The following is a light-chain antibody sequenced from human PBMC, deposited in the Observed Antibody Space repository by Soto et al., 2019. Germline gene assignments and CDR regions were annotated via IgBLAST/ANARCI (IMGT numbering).Light chain of an antibody. CDR3: QQFNSKVWT. J-gene: IGKJ1*01. V-gene: IGKV1-5*01. CDR1: QSVSRW. CDR2: EAS. Sequence: DIQMTQSPSTLWASDGDTVTVTCRASQSVSRWLNWCQQKPGKAPRLLIYEASNLESGVPMRFSGSGSGTEFVLTITSLQPADSATYYCQQFNSKVWTFGQGTRVEI.